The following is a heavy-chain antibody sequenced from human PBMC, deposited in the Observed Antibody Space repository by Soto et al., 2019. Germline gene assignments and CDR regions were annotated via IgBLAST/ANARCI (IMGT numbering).Heavy chain of an antibody. CDR1: GFTFSSYW. V-gene: IGHV3-74*01. J-gene: IGHJ4*02. Sequence: EVQLVESGGGLVQPGGSLRLSCAASGFTFSSYWMHWVRQGPGKGLVWVSRTNTDGSSTSYADSVKGRFTISRDNAKNTLYQQMNSLRAEDTAVYYCVIDDGYNTIGYWGQGTLVIVSS. CDR3: VIDDGYNTIGY. CDR2: TNTDGSST. D-gene: IGHD5-12*01.